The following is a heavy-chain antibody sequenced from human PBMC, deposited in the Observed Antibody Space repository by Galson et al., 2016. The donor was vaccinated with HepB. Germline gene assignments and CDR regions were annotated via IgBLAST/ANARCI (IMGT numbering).Heavy chain of an antibody. V-gene: IGHV3-30*18. D-gene: IGHD3-9*01. CDR2: ISYDGSNK. J-gene: IGHJ6*02. CDR1: GFTFSHYG. Sequence: SLRLSCAASGFTFSHYGMYWVRQAPGKGLEWVAVISYDGSNKDYTESVKGRFTISRDNSKNTLYLQMNSLRAEDTAVYFCAKSRSYDTYYYYAMDVWGQGTAVTVSS. CDR3: AKSRSYDTYYYYAMDV.